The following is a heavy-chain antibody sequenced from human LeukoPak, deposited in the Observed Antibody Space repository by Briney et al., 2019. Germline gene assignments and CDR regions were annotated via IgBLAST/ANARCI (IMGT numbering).Heavy chain of an antibody. D-gene: IGHD5-18*01. CDR2: IYHSGST. V-gene: IGHV4-4*02. CDR3: ARRGQLWPNDAFDI. CDR1: GGSISSSNW. Sequence: SGTLSLTCAVSGGSISSSNWWSWVRQPPGKGLEWIGEIYHSGSTNYNPSLKSRVTISVDTSKNQFSLKLSSVTAADTAVYYCARRGQLWPNDAFDIWGQGTMVTVSS. J-gene: IGHJ3*02.